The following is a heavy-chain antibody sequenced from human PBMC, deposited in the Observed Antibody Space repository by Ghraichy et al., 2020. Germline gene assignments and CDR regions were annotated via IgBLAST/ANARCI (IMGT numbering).Heavy chain of an antibody. CDR2: ISRSSVYI. J-gene: IGHJ4*02. D-gene: IGHD1-26*01. CDR1: GFHFSGYG. CDR3: AKDRGESYYPEVES. V-gene: IGHV3-21*01. Sequence: GSLRLSCAASGFHFSGYGMNWVRQAPGKGLEWVSSISRSSVYIYYADSVQGRFTISRDNAKNSLFLQMNSLRAEDTAVYYCAKDRGESYYPEVESWGRGTPVTVSS.